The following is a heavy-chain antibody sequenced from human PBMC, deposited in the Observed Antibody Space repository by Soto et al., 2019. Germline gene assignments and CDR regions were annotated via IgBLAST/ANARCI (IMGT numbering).Heavy chain of an antibody. CDR3: ARKGTYYDFWSGYSANWFDP. D-gene: IGHD3-3*01. CDR1: GGSFSGYY. CDR2: INHSGST. J-gene: IGHJ5*02. V-gene: IGHV4-34*01. Sequence: QVQLQQWGAGLLKPSETLSLTCAVYGGSFSGYYWSWIRQPPGKGLEWIGEINHSGSTNYNPSLKSRVTISVDTSKNQFSLKLSSVTAAATAVYYCARKGTYYDFWSGYSANWFDPWGQGTLVTVSS.